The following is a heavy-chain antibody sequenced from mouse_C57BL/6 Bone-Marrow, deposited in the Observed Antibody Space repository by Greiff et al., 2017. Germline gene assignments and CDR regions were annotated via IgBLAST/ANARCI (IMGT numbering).Heavy chain of an antibody. Sequence: EVQLQQSGPVLVKPGASVKMSCKASGYTFTDYYMNWVKQSHGKSLEWIGVINPYNGGTSYNQKFKGKATLTVDKSSSTAYMELNSLTSEDSAVYYCARVIRDYYGSRSLFAYWGQGTLVTVSA. J-gene: IGHJ3*01. D-gene: IGHD1-1*01. V-gene: IGHV1-19*01. CDR2: INPYNGGT. CDR1: GYTFTDYY. CDR3: ARVIRDYYGSRSLFAY.